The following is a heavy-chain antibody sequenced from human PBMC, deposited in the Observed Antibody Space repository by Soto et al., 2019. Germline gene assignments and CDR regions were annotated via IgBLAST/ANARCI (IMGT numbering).Heavy chain of an antibody. CDR1: GGSIDSGDYY. V-gene: IGHV4-61*08. J-gene: IGHJ5*02. D-gene: IGHD6-13*01. Sequence: SETLSLTCTVSGGSIDSGDYYWSWIRQPPGKGLEWIGYVYYSGTTNYNPFLKSRVTLSLDKSKNQFSLKMNSVTAADTAVYYCATEPGYSSSSGWFDPWGQGTLVTVSS. CDR3: ATEPGYSSSSGWFDP. CDR2: VYYSGTT.